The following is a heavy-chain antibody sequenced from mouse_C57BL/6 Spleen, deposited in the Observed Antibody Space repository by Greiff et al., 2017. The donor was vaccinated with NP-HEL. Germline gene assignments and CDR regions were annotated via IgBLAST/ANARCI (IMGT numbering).Heavy chain of an antibody. D-gene: IGHD2-5*01. Sequence: EVKVEESGGGLVKPGGSLKLSCAASGFTFSSYAMSWVRQTPEKRLEWVATISDGGSYTYYPDNVKGRFTISRDNAKNNLYLQMSHLKSEDTAMYYCAREAYYSNPYAMDYWGQGTSVTVSS. CDR3: AREAYYSNPYAMDY. CDR2: ISDGGSYT. V-gene: IGHV5-4*01. J-gene: IGHJ4*01. CDR1: GFTFSSYA.